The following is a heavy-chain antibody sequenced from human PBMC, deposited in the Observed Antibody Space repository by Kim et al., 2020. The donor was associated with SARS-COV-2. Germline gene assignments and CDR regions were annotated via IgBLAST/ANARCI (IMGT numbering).Heavy chain of an antibody. V-gene: IGHV3-33*01. CDR1: GFTFSSYG. J-gene: IGHJ5*02. CDR2: IWYDGSNK. CDR3: ARDIGPDYDYVWGSYRHNERGWFDP. Sequence: GGSLRLSCAASGFTFSSYGMHWVRQAPGKGLEWVAVIWYDGSNKYYADSVKGRFTISRDNSKNTLYLQMNSLRAEDTAVYYCARDIGPDYDYVWGSYRHNERGWFDPWGQGTLVTVSS. D-gene: IGHD3-16*02.